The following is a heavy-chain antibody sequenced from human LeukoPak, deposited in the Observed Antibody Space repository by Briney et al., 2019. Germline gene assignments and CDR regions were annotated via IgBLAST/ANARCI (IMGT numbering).Heavy chain of an antibody. CDR1: GYSFTGYY. V-gene: IGHV1-2*02. CDR3: ARDRSTSSPDPYI. Sequence: ASVKVSCKTSGYSFTGYYLHWVRKAPGQGLEWMGWMNPDSGGTNYAQKFQGRVTMTRDTSISTAYMELSRLRSDDTAMYYCARDRSTSSPDPYIWGQGTMVTVSS. D-gene: IGHD6-6*01. CDR2: MNPDSGGT. J-gene: IGHJ3*02.